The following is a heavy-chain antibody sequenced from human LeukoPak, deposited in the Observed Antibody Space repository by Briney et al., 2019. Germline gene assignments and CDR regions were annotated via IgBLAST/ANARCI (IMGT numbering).Heavy chain of an antibody. D-gene: IGHD3-10*01. CDR3: ARDGPVLLWFGELEYYFDY. J-gene: IGHJ4*02. CDR2: IYTSGST. CDR1: GGSISSYY. V-gene: IGHV4-4*07. Sequence: PPETLSLTCTVSGGSISSYYWSWIRQPAGKGLEWIGRIYTSGSTNYNPSLKSRVTMSVDTSKNQFSLKLSSVTAADTAVYYCARDGPVLLWFGELEYYFDYWGQGTLVTVSS.